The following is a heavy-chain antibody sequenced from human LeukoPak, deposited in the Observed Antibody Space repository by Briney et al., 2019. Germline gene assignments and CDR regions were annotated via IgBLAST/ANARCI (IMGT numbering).Heavy chain of an antibody. Sequence: VASVKVSCKASGYTFTSYGISWVRQAPGQGLEWMGWINPNSGGTNYAQKFQERVTITRDMSTSTAYMELSSLRSEDTAVYYCAASFIGGSSGWGQGTLVTVSS. CDR3: AASFIGGSSG. J-gene: IGHJ4*02. CDR2: INPNSGGT. CDR1: GYTFTSYG. D-gene: IGHD1-26*01. V-gene: IGHV1-8*03.